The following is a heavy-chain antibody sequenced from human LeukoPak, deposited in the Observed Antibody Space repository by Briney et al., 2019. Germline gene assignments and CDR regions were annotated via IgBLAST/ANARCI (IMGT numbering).Heavy chain of an antibody. J-gene: IGHJ4*02. CDR2: ISSTSSTM. D-gene: IGHD2-2*01. V-gene: IGHV3-48*01. CDR3: ARSRSGYQFDY. Sequence: PGGSLRLSCAASGFTFSGFSMDWVRQVPGRGLEWLSYISSTSSTMLYADSVKGRFTISRDNAKNSLYLQMHSLRAEDTAVYYCARSRSGYQFDYWGQGTLVTVSS. CDR1: GFTFSGFS.